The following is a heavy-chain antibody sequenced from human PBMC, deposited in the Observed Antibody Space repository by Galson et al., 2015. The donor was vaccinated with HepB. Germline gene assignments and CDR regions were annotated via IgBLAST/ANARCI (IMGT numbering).Heavy chain of an antibody. J-gene: IGHJ5*02. V-gene: IGHV1-69*13. CDR3: ARVQARGSSSWFGWFDP. D-gene: IGHD6-13*01. CDR2: IIPIFGTA. CDR1: GGTFSRYA. Sequence: SVKVSCKASGGTFSRYAISWVRQAPGQGLEWMGGIIPIFGTANYAQKFRGRVTITADESTSTAYMELSSLRSEDTAVYYCARVQARGSSSWFGWFDPWGQGTLVTVSS.